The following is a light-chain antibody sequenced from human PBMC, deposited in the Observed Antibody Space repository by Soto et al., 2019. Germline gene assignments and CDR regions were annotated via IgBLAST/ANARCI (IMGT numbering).Light chain of an antibody. V-gene: IGKV1-39*01. CDR2: GAS. Sequence: DIQVIQSPSSLSASVGDRVTITCRAKMRISNYLNWYQQKPGKAPKLLISGASTLQSGVPSRFSGSGSGADFTLTISSLQPDDSATYYCQQSHSTPLTFGRGTKLEIK. CDR3: QQSHSTPLT. CDR1: MRISNY. J-gene: IGKJ4*01.